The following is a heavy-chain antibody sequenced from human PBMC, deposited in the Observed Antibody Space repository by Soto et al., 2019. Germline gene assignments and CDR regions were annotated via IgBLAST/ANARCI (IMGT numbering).Heavy chain of an antibody. CDR1: GGTFSSYT. CDR2: IIPILGIA. D-gene: IGHD3-16*02. CDR3: AREGRPMLGMELSSPEG. J-gene: IGHJ4*01. Sequence: QVQLVQSGAEVKKPGSSVKVSCKASGGTFSSYTISWVRQAPGQGLEWMGRIIPILGIANYAQKFQGRVTITADKSTSTAYMELSSLRSEDTAVYYCAREGRPMLGMELSSPEGWGHGTLVTVSS. V-gene: IGHV1-69*08.